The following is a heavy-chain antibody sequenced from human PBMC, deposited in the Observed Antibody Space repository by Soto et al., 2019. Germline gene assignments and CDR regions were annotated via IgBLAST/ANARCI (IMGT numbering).Heavy chain of an antibody. D-gene: IGHD3-3*01. CDR3: ARGNYDFWSGYSLDHYYYYMDV. V-gene: IGHV4-59*01. CDR1: GGSISGYY. J-gene: IGHJ6*03. Sequence: SETLSLTCSVSGGSISGYYWSWIRQPPGKGLEWIGYIYYSGSTNYNPSLKSRVTISVDTSKDQFSLTLSSVTAADTAVYYCARGNYDFWSGYSLDHYYYYMDVWGKGTSVTVSS. CDR2: IYYSGST.